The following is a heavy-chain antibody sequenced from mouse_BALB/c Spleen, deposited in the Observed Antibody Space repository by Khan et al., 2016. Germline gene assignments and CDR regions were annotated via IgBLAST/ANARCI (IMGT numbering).Heavy chain of an antibody. CDR1: GFTFSSYA. D-gene: IGHD2-1*01. V-gene: IGHV5-6-5*01. J-gene: IGHJ2*01. Sequence: EVELVESGEGLVKPGGSLTLSCAASGFTFSSYAMSWVRQTPEKRLEWVASISSGGSTYYPDSVKGRLTIPRDNARNILYLQMRSLRTEDTAMYYGARGGNYYFDYWGQGTTLTVSS. CDR2: ISSGGST. CDR3: ARGGNYYFDY.